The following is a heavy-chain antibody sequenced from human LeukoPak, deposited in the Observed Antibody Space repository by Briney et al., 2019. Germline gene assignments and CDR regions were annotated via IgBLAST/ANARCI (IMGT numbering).Heavy chain of an antibody. D-gene: IGHD3-10*01. J-gene: IGHJ4*02. CDR3: AKVAARGSGSYYNAHFDY. CDR1: GFTFSSYA. CDR2: ISGSGGST. Sequence: GGSLRLSCAASGFTFSSYAMSWVRQAPGKGLEWVSAISGSGGSTYYADSVKGRFTISRDNSKNTLYLQMNSLRAEGTAVYYCAKVAARGSGSYYNAHFDYWGQGTLVTVSS. V-gene: IGHV3-23*01.